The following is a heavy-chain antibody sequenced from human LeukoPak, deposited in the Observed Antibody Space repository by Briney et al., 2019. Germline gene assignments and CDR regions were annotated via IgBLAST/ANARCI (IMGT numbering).Heavy chain of an antibody. CDR1: GGSISSGGYH. J-gene: IGHJ5*02. CDR2: IYYSGST. D-gene: IGHD6-13*01. V-gene: IGHV4-31*03. Sequence: SETLSLTCTVSGGSISSGGYHWSWIRQHPGKGLEWIGYIYYSGSTYYNPSLKSRVTISVDTSKNQFSLKLSSVTAADTAVYYCARENFVRQQQLCWFDPWGQGTLVTVSS. CDR3: ARENFVRQQQLCWFDP.